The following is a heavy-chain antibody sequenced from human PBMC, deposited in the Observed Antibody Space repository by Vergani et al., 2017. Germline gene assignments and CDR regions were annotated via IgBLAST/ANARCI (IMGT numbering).Heavy chain of an antibody. CDR1: GFTFNHYA. CDR3: AKANPRNSGYDYLYYYPAMDV. J-gene: IGHJ6*02. D-gene: IGHD5-12*01. Sequence: EVQLLESGGDLVQPGGSLRLSCAASGFTFNHYAMNWVRQAPGKGLEWVSGISGSGGSTYYAGPVKGRFTISRDSSKKTLYLQMNSLSAGDTAVYYCAKANPRNSGYDYLYYYPAMDVWGQGTTVTVSS. CDR2: ISGSGGST. V-gene: IGHV3-23*01.